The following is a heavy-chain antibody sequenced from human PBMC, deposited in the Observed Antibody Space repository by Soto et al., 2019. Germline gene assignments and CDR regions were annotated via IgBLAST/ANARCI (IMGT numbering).Heavy chain of an antibody. J-gene: IGHJ6*03. V-gene: IGHV2-5*02. CDR1: GFSLSTSGVG. Sequence: QITLKESRPTLVDPTQNLTLTCTFSGFSLSTSGVGVDWVRQPPGKALEWLALLYWDDDRRYNPSLNNRLTITKDTSKNQVVLTMTNMGPVDTGTYYCAQYTTNTYMDVWGTGTTVTVSS. CDR3: AQYTTNTYMDV. D-gene: IGHD1-1*01. CDR2: LYWDDDR.